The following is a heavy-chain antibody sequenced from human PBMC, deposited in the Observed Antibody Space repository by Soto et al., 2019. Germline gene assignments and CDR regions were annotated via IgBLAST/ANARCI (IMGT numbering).Heavy chain of an antibody. CDR2: IIPIFGTA. J-gene: IGHJ6*02. CDR3: AVKARGYSYGHYWYGMDV. CDR1: GGTFSSYA. Sequence: SVKVSCKASGGTFSSYAISWVRQAPGQGLEWMGGIIPIFGTANYAQKFQGRVTITADESTSTAYMELSSLRSEDTAVYYCAVKARGYSYGHYWYGMDVWGQGTTVTVS. V-gene: IGHV1-69*13. D-gene: IGHD5-18*01.